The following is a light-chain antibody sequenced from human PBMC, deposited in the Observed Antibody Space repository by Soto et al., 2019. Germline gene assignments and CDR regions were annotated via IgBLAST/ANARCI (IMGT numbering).Light chain of an antibody. CDR1: SSDVGAYNY. V-gene: IGLV2-8*01. J-gene: IGLJ3*02. Sequence: QSALTQPPSASGSPGQSVTISCTGTSSDVGAYNYVSWYQQHPGKAPKLMIYEVTKRPSGIPDRFSGSKSGNTASLTVSGLPAEDEADYYCSSHAGINNVVFGGGTKVTVL. CDR2: EVT. CDR3: SSHAGINNVV.